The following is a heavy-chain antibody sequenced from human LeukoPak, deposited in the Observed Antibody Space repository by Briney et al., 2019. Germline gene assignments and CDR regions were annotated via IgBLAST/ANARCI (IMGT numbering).Heavy chain of an antibody. Sequence: ASVKVSCKASGYTFVSYDINWVRQATGQGPEWMGWMSPKSGNTGYAQKFQGKVTMTRDTSINTAYMELSGLISEDTAVYYCTRGPPNWGYDFWGQGTLVTVSS. D-gene: IGHD7-27*01. J-gene: IGHJ4*02. CDR1: GYTFVSYD. CDR3: TRGPPNWGYDF. CDR2: MSPKSGNT. V-gene: IGHV1-8*01.